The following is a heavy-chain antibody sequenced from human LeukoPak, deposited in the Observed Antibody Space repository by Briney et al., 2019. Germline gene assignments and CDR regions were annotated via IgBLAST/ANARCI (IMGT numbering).Heavy chain of an antibody. CDR1: GGSISSSSYY. Sequence: SETLSLTCTVSGGSISSSSYYWGWIRQPPGKGLEWIGSIYYSGSTYYNPSLKSRVTISVDTSKNQFSLKLSSVTAADTAVYYCARVGAPIAAAGNFDYWGQGTLVTVSS. CDR3: ARVGAPIAAAGNFDY. D-gene: IGHD6-13*01. J-gene: IGHJ4*02. CDR2: IYYSGST. V-gene: IGHV4-39*07.